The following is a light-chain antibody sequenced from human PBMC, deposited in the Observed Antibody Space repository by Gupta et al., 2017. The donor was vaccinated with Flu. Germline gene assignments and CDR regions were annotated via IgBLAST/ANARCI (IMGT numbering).Light chain of an antibody. V-gene: IGLV2-18*02. CDR1: SSDIGTYNR. CDR3: SSYTSSYTYV. J-gene: IGLJ1*01. Sequence: QSALTQPPSVSGSPGQSVTISCTGTSSDIGTYNRVSWYQQPPGTAPKLIIYEVSNRPSGVPDRFSGSKSGNTASLTISGLQGEDEADYYCSSYTSSYTYVFGTGIKVTVL. CDR2: EVS.